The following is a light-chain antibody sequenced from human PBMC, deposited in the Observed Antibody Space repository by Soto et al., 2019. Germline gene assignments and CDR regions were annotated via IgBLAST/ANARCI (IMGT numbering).Light chain of an antibody. CDR2: EVN. Sequence: QSVLTQPPSASGSPGQSATISCTGTSIDVGGYNYVSWYQQHPGKAPKFVIYEVNKRPSGVPDRFSGSKSGNTASLTVSGLQAEDEADYYCISHAGSSTLFGGGTKVTVL. J-gene: IGLJ2*01. V-gene: IGLV2-8*01. CDR3: ISHAGSSTL. CDR1: SIDVGGYNY.